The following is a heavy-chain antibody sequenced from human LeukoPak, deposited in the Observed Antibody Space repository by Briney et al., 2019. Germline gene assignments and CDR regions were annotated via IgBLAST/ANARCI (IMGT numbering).Heavy chain of an antibody. J-gene: IGHJ4*02. CDR3: ARSSFGTYKLFDY. Sequence: GGSLRLSCAASGFTFSSYWMHWVRQAPGKGLMGVSRIMGDGSSTSYADSVKGRFTISRDNAKNTLYLQMNSLRAENTAVYYCARSSFGTYKLFDYWGQGTLVTVSS. D-gene: IGHD3-10*01. CDR1: GFTFSSYW. V-gene: IGHV3-74*01. CDR2: IMGDGSST.